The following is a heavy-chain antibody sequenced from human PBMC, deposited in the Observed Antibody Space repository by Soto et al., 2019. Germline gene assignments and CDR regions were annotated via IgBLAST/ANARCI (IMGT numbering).Heavy chain of an antibody. J-gene: IGHJ4*02. CDR2: INPSGGST. CDR1: GYTFTSYY. Sequence: ASVKVSCKASGYTFTSYYMHWVRQAPGQGLEWMGIINPSGGSTSYAQKFQGRVTMTRDTSTSTVYMELSSLRSEDTAVYYCARGLAFWSGCHIPYFDYWGQGTLVTVSS. CDR3: ARGLAFWSGCHIPYFDY. V-gene: IGHV1-46*01. D-gene: IGHD3-3*01.